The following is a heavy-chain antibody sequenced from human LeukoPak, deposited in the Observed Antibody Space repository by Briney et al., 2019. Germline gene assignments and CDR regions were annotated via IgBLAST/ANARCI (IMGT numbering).Heavy chain of an antibody. Sequence: ASVKVSCKASGYTFISYDINWVRQATGEGVEWMGWMNPNSGNTGYAQKCQSRVTMTRNTSISTDYMELSSLRSEDTAVYYCARGGAVDGRWDVWGKGTPVTVSS. V-gene: IGHV1-8*01. CDR3: ARGGAVDGRWDV. CDR1: GYTFISYD. CDR2: MNPNSGNT. D-gene: IGHD2-15*01. J-gene: IGHJ6*04.